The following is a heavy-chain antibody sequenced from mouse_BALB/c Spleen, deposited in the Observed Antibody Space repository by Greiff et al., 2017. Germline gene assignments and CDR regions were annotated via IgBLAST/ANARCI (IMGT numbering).Heavy chain of an antibody. J-gene: IGHJ4*01. V-gene: IGHV1-9*01. CDR1: GYTFSSYW. Sequence: QVQLKESGAELMKPGASVKISCKATGYTFSSYWIEWVKQRHGHGLEWIGEILPGSGSTNYNEKFKGKATFTADTSSNTAYMQLSSLTSEDSAVYYRERRDAMDYWGQGTSLTVSS. CDR3: ERRDAMDY. CDR2: ILPGSGST.